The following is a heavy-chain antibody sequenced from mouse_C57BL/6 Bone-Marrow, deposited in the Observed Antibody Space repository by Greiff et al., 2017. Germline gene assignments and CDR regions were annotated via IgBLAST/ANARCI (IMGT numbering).Heavy chain of an antibody. D-gene: IGHD2-1*01. Sequence: QVQLQQSGAELVRPGTSVKVSCKASGYAFTNYLIEWVKQRPGQGLEWIGVINPGSGGTNYNEKFKGKATLTADKSSSTAYMQLSSLTPEDSAVYFCARKGGNYWYFDVWGTGTTVTGSS. CDR1: GYAFTNYL. CDR2: INPGSGGT. J-gene: IGHJ1*03. CDR3: ARKGGNYWYFDV. V-gene: IGHV1-54*01.